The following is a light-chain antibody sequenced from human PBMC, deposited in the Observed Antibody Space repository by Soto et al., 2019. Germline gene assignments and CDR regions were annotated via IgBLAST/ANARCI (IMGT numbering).Light chain of an antibody. Sequence: QSVLTQPPSVSGAPGQRVTISCTGNNSNLGAGYDVHWYQQLPGAAPKLVIFGNRNRPSGVPERFSGSKSGTSASLAITGLQAEDEADYYCSSYTTSPSPQWVFAGGTKLTVL. V-gene: IGLV1-40*01. CDR2: GNR. CDR1: NSNLGAGYD. CDR3: SSYTTSPSPQWV. J-gene: IGLJ3*02.